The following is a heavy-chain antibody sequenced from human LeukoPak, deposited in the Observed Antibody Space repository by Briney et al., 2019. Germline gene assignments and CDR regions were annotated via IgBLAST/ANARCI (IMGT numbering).Heavy chain of an antibody. D-gene: IGHD3-22*01. V-gene: IGHV4-61*08. Sequence: SQTLSLTCTVSGGSISSGGYYWSWIRQPPGKGLEWIGYIYYSGSTNYNPSLKSRVTISVDTSKNQFSLKLSSVTAADTAVYYCASWGDSXGYYPLPFDIWGQGTMVTV. CDR1: GGSISSGGYY. J-gene: IGHJ3*02. CDR2: IYYSGST. CDR3: ASWGDSXGYYPLPFDI.